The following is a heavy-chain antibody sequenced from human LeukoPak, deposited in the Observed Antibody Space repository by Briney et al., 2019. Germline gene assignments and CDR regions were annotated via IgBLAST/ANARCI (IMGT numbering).Heavy chain of an antibody. CDR3: ARAFYDCLPSNYWLDY. Sequence: ASVKVSCKTSGYTFTGYYMNWVRKAPGQGPEWMGWINPNSGGTNLAQRFQGRVSMTRDTSISTVYMELSSLRSDDTAVYYCARAFYDCLPSNYWLDYWGQGTLLTVSS. CDR2: INPNSGGT. CDR1: GYTFTGYY. D-gene: IGHD3-9*01. J-gene: IGHJ4*02. V-gene: IGHV1-2*02.